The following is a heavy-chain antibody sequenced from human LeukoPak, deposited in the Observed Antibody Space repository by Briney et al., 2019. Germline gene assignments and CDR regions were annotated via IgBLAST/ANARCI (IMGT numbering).Heavy chain of an antibody. Sequence: GGSLRLSCAASGFTFSSYEMNWVRQAPGKGLEWVSYISSSGSTIYYADSVKGRFTISRDNAKKSLYLQMNSLRAEDTAVYYCARVDGDYDYYYYMDVWGKGTTVTVPS. CDR2: ISSSGSTI. CDR1: GFTFSSYE. CDR3: ARVDGDYDYYYYMDV. J-gene: IGHJ6*03. D-gene: IGHD4-17*01. V-gene: IGHV3-48*03.